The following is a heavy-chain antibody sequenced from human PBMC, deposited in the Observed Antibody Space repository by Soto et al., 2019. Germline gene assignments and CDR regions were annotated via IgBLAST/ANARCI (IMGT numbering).Heavy chain of an antibody. Sequence: GGSLRLSCAASGFNFNDYSMNWVRRSPGKGLEWVSSISSGSSDIYYADSVRGRFTISRDNAMYLLYLQMNSLRAEDTAVYYCARGVSAIGLQEDFDCWGQGTLVTVSS. CDR2: ISSGSSDI. J-gene: IGHJ4*02. CDR1: GFNFNDYS. CDR3: ARGVSAIGLQEDFDC. V-gene: IGHV3-21*06.